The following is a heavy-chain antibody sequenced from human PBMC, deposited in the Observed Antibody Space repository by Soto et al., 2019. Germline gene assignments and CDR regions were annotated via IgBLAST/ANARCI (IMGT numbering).Heavy chain of an antibody. Sequence: RGSLRLSCAASGFTFRGYDMHWVRQAPGRGLEWVAVICYDGSNKYYADSVKGRFTISRDNSKNTLYLQMNSLRAEDTAVYYSASPHCSGGSCYYYFQHWGQGTLVTVSS. CDR2: ICYDGSNK. CDR1: GFTFRGYD. V-gene: IGHV3-30*03. D-gene: IGHD2-15*01. J-gene: IGHJ1*01. CDR3: ASPHCSGGSCYYYFQH.